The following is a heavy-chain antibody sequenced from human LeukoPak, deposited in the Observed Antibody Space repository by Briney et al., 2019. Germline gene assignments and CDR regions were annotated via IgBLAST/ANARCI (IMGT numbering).Heavy chain of an antibody. Sequence: PGGSLRLSCAASGFTFSSYGMHWVRQAPGKGLEWVAVISYDGSNKYYADSVKGRFTISRDNSKNTLYLQMNSLRAEDTAVYYCARTQLPDYGDYVVAQALDYWGQGTLVTVSS. V-gene: IGHV3-30*19. CDR1: GFTFSSYG. D-gene: IGHD4-17*01. CDR3: ARTQLPDYGDYVVAQALDY. CDR2: ISYDGSNK. J-gene: IGHJ4*02.